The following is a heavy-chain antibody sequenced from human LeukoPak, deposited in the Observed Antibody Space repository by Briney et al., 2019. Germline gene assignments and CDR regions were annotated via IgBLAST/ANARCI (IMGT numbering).Heavy chain of an antibody. CDR2: INSNIGVT. J-gene: IGHJ4*02. D-gene: IGHD7-27*01. CDR1: GYTFIHYF. CDR3: ARDLSSTSNWELDY. Sequence: ASVTVSCKASGYTFIHYFIHWVRQAPGQGLEWMGRINSNIGVTEYTQKFQGRVTMPRNTSITTASMELSSLTSDDTAVYYCARDLSSTSNWELDYWGQGTLVTVSS. V-gene: IGHV1-2*06.